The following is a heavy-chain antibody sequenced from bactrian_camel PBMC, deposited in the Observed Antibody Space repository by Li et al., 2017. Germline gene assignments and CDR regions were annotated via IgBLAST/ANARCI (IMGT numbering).Heavy chain of an antibody. CDR1: RYTYKRNC. CDR2: LWIGGATT. D-gene: IGHD5*01. J-gene: IGHJ4*01. V-gene: IGHV3S40*01. Sequence: DVQLVESGGGSVQAGGSLTLSCAAGRYTYKRNCMGWFRQRPGKDREGLAVLWIGGATTTYADSVKGRFIITRDKTKDLVYLQMNGLQPEDTGMYYCAATGFSVFSCRFPPRPMNYNYWGQGTQVTVS. CDR3: AATGFSVFSCRFPPRPMNYNY.